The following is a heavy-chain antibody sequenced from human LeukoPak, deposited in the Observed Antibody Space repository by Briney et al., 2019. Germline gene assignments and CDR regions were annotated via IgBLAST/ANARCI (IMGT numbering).Heavy chain of an antibody. CDR3: ARDLTANWSFDY. CDR2: ISLDGSNK. J-gene: IGHJ4*02. Sequence: GGSLRLSCAASGFTFSSYGMHWVRQAPGKGLEWVAVISLDGSNKYYAGSVRGRFAISRDNSENTLYLQMNSLRTEDTAVYYCARDLTANWSFDYCGQGTLVTVSS. CDR1: GFTFSSYG. V-gene: IGHV3-30*19. D-gene: IGHD1-1*01.